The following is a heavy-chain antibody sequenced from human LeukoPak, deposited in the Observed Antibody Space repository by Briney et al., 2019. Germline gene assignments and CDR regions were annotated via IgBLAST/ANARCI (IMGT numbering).Heavy chain of an antibody. D-gene: IGHD3-22*01. CDR3: ARDISASSGYPDY. CDR2: ISSSSSYI. Sequence: GGSLRLSCAASGFTFSSYSMNWVRPAPGKGLEWVSSISSSSSYIYYADSVKGRFTISRDNAKNSLYLQMNSLRAEDTAVYYCARDISASSGYPDYWGQGTLVTVSS. CDR1: GFTFSSYS. V-gene: IGHV3-21*01. J-gene: IGHJ4*02.